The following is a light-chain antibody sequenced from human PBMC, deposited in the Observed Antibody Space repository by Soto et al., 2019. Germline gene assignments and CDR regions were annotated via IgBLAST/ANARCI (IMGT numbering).Light chain of an antibody. CDR1: QRVSSSY. V-gene: IGKV3-20*01. CDR2: DAS. CDR3: QKYGSSLIN. Sequence: EIVLTPSPGTMSFAPVYISHIYFTSSQRVSSSYLAWYKQKHGQAPRILIFDASRRATGIKDRFSGRGSGTDFTITIRRMEPEDFAVYYCQKYGSSLINCGGGNTGDIK. J-gene: IGKJ4*01.